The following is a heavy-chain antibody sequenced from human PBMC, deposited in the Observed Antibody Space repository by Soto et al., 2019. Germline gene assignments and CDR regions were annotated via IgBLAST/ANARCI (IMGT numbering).Heavy chain of an antibody. Sequence: EVQLVESGGGLVQSGGSLRLSCAASGFTFSNYWMHWVRQAPGKGLVWVSLIRGDGINTKYADSVKGRLTISRDNAKNTLFLQMNSLTAEDTAVYYCATLYGPFDIWGQGTLVTVSS. CDR2: IRGDGINT. J-gene: IGHJ3*02. CDR1: GFTFSNYW. D-gene: IGHD3-16*01. CDR3: ATLYGPFDI. V-gene: IGHV3-74*01.